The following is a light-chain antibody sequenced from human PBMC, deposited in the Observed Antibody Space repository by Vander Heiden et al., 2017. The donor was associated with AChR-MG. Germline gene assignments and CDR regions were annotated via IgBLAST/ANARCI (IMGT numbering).Light chain of an antibody. CDR3: QHYNTWPLT. J-gene: IGKJ4*01. CDR2: AAS. CDR1: QNIGSY. V-gene: IGKV3-15*01. Sequence: DIVMTQSPATLSVSPGERATLSCRASQNIGSYLACYQRKPGQTPRLLIYAASTRATGIPAKFSGSGSATEFTLTISSLPSADFVVYYCQHYNTWPLTFGGGTKVDIK.